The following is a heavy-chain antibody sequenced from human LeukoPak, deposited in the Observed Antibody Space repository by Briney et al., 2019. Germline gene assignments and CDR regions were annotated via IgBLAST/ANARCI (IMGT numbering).Heavy chain of an antibody. CDR3: ARDGYYYYYMDV. CDR2: ISSSSSTI. V-gene: IGHV3-48*01. Sequence: GGSLRLSCAASGFTFSSYSMYWVRQTPGKGLEWVSYISSSSSTIYYADSVKGRFTISRDNAKNSLYLQMNSLRAEDTAVYYCARDGYYYYYMDVWGKGTTVTVSS. J-gene: IGHJ6*03. CDR1: GFTFSSYS.